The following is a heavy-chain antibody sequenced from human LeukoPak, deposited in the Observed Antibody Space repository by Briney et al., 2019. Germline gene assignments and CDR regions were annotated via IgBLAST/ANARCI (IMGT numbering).Heavy chain of an antibody. CDR2: VDPEDGET. D-gene: IGHD6-19*01. J-gene: IGHJ4*02. V-gene: IGHV1-69-2*01. CDR3: ATDFFPAVAGTHTDY. CDR1: GYTFTDYY. Sequence: ATVKISRKVSGYTFTDYYMHWVQQAPGKGLEWMGLVDPEDGETIYAEKFQGRVTITADTSTDTAYMELSSLRSEDTAVYYCATDFFPAVAGTHTDYWGQGTLVTVSS.